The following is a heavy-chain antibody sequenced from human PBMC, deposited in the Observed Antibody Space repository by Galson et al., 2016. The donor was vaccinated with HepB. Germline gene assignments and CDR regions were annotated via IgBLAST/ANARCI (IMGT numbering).Heavy chain of an antibody. J-gene: IGHJ4*02. V-gene: IGHV1-3*01. D-gene: IGHD3-9*01. Sequence: QSGAEVTKPGESLKISCKASGYTLIRYAIHWVRQAPGQRLEWVGWMNAGNGNIKYSQKFQGRVTITRDASASTAYMELSTLRSEDTAIYYCARDIKDYETLTGVFEYWGQGTLVTVSS. CDR2: MNAGNGNI. CDR3: ARDIKDYETLTGVFEY. CDR1: GYTLIRYA.